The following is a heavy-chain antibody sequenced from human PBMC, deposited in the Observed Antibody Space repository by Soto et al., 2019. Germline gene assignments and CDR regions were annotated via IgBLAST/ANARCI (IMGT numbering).Heavy chain of an antibody. Sequence: QVQLVESGGGVVQPGRSLRLSCAASGFTFSSYGMHWVRQAPGKGLEWVAVISYDGSNKYYADSVKGRFTISRDNSKNTLYLQMNSLRAEDTAVYYCAKDLYDFQDANVWGQGTTVTVSS. J-gene: IGHJ6*02. D-gene: IGHD3-3*01. CDR3: AKDLYDFQDANV. CDR1: GFTFSSYG. CDR2: ISYDGSNK. V-gene: IGHV3-30*18.